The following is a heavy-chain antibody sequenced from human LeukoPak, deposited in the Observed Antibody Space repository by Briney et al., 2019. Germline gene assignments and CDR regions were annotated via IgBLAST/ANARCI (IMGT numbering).Heavy chain of an antibody. Sequence: GGSLRLSCEASGFTFSSYAMNWVRQLPGKGLEWVSSITGSGSDTYFVDSVKRRFTISRDNSKNTLYLQLNSLRAEDTAVYYCAKGTEGYCSGTICYPFDYWGRGTLVTVSS. V-gene: IGHV3-23*01. CDR3: AKGTEGYCSGTICYPFDY. D-gene: IGHD2-15*01. CDR2: ITGSGSDT. J-gene: IGHJ4*02. CDR1: GFTFSSYA.